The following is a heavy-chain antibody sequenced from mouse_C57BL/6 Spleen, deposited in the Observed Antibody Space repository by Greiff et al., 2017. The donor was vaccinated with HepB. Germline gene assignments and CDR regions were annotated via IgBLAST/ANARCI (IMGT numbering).Heavy chain of an antibody. CDR3: ERYPLTTVVATEYFDV. D-gene: IGHD1-1*01. Sequence: VKLQQSGAELVMPGASVKLSCKASGYTFTSYWMHWVKQRPGQGLEWIGEIDPSDSYTNYNQKFKGKSTLTVDKSSSTAYMQLSSLTSEDAAVYYCERYPLTTVVATEYFDVWGTGTTVTVSS. J-gene: IGHJ1*03. CDR2: IDPSDSYT. V-gene: IGHV1-69*01. CDR1: GYTFTSYW.